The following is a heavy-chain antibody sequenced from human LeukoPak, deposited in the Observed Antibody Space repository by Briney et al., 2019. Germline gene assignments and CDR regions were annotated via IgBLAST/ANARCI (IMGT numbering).Heavy chain of an antibody. CDR3: ARKPWDDAFDI. CDR1: GGSISSYY. Sequence: PSETLSLTCTVSGGSISSYYWSWIRQPPGKGLEWIGYIYTSGSTNYNPSLKSRVTISVDTSKNQFSLKLSSVTAADTAVYYCARKPWDDAFDIWGQGTMVTVSS. CDR2: IYTSGST. D-gene: IGHD1-26*01. V-gene: IGHV4-4*09. J-gene: IGHJ3*02.